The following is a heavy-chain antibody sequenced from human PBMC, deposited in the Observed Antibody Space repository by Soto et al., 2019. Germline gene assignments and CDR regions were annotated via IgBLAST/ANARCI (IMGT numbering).Heavy chain of an antibody. Sequence: EVQLLESGGGLVQPGGSLRLSCAASGFIFSSNGMHWVSQAPGEGPEWVTAISGSGGSTYYADSVKGRFTISRDNSKNTLYLQMNTLRAEDTALYYCAKGLDVPNFYYYYMDVWGQGTTVTVSS. CDR3: AKGLDVPNFYYYYMDV. CDR2: ISGSGGST. J-gene: IGHJ6*03. CDR1: GFIFSSNG. V-gene: IGHV3-23*01. D-gene: IGHD1-1*01.